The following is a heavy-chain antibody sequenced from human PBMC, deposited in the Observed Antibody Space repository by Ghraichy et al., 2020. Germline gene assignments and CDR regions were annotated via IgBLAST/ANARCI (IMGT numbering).Heavy chain of an antibody. CDR3: ARETHTTVTYGGLDY. V-gene: IGHV3-33*01. J-gene: IGHJ4*02. Sequence: GGSLRLSCAASGFTFSSYGMHWVRQAPGKGLEWVAVIWYDGSNKYYADSVKGRFTISRDNSKNTLYLQMNSLRAEDTAVYYCARETHTTVTYGGLDYWGQGTLVTVSS. D-gene: IGHD4-17*01. CDR2: IWYDGSNK. CDR1: GFTFSSYG.